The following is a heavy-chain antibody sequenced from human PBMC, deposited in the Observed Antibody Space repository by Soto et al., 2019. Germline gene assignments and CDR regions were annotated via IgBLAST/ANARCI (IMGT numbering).Heavy chain of an antibody. D-gene: IGHD2-15*01. Sequence: QVQLVESGGGVVQPGRSLRLSCAASGFTFSSYGMHWVRQAPGKGLEWVAVISYDGSNKYYADSVKGRFTISRDNSKNTLYLQMNSLSAEDTAVYYCAKDLGGCCHLDYWGQGTLVTVSS. CDR3: AKDLGGCCHLDY. V-gene: IGHV3-30*18. CDR2: ISYDGSNK. CDR1: GFTFSSYG. J-gene: IGHJ4*02.